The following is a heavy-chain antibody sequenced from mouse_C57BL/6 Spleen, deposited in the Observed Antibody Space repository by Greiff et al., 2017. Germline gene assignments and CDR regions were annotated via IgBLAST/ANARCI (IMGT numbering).Heavy chain of an antibody. CDR3: AKAGLYEDYAMDY. Sequence: QVQLQQPGAELVRPGSSVKLSCKASGYTFTSYWMDWVKQRPGQGLEWIGNIYPSDSETHYNQKFKDKATLTVDKSSSTAYMQLSSLTSEDSAVYYGAKAGLYEDYAMDYWGQGTSVTVSS. J-gene: IGHJ4*01. CDR2: IYPSDSET. V-gene: IGHV1-61*01. D-gene: IGHD3-1*01. CDR1: GYTFTSYW.